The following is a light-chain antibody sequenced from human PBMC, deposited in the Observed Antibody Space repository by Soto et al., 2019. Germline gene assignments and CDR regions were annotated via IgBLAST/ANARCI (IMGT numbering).Light chain of an antibody. J-gene: IGLJ1*01. CDR3: SSSTGSTNYV. CDR1: NRPVGIYTY. CDR2: QVT. V-gene: IGLV2-14*01. Sequence: SLLTPVSAVSITPCHSISIPWPATNRPVGIYTYVSCYHQPPGKAPKLMIYQVTNRPSGVSTRSSGSKSGNTASLTISGLQAEDEADYYCSSSTGSTNYVFGTGTKVTVL.